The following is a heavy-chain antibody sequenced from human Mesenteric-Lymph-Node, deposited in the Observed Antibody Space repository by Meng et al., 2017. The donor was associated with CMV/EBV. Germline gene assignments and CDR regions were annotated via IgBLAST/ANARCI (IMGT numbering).Heavy chain of an antibody. CDR3: ARDLRFGESKRGY. D-gene: IGHD3-10*01. V-gene: IGHV3-11*04. J-gene: IGHJ4*02. Sequence: GGSLRLSCAASGFSFSDYYMSWIRQAPGKGLEWVSYISSSGGATFYADSVKGRFTMSRDNAKNSLYLQMNSLRAEDTAVYYCARDLRFGESKRGYWGQGTLVTVSS. CDR2: ISSSGGAT. CDR1: GFSFSDYY.